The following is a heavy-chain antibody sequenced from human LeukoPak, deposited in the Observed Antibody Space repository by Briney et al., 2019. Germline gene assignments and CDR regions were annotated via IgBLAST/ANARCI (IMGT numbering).Heavy chain of an antibody. V-gene: IGHV3-33*01. CDR2: IWYDGSNK. Sequence: GGSLRLSCAASGFTFSSYGMHWVRQAPGKGLEWVAVIWYDGSNKYYADSVKGRFTISRDNSKNTLYLQMNSLRAEGTAVYYCARDVGGYDPTNWFDPWGQGTLVTVSS. CDR3: ARDVGGYDPTNWFDP. J-gene: IGHJ5*02. D-gene: IGHD5-12*01. CDR1: GFTFSSYG.